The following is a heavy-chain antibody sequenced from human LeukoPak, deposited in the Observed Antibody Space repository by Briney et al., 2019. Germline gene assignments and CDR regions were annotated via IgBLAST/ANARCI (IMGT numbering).Heavy chain of an antibody. Sequence: PGGSLRLSCAASGFTFSQYAMNWVRQAPGKGLEWMAVISYDGNNKYYADSVKGRFTISRDHSQSTLFLQMNSLRADDTAIYYCARPWNTYYYYGMDVWGQGTTVTVSS. CDR1: GFTFSQYA. V-gene: IGHV3-30-3*01. CDR3: ARPWNTYYYYGMDV. D-gene: IGHD1/OR15-1a*01. CDR2: ISYDGNNK. J-gene: IGHJ6*02.